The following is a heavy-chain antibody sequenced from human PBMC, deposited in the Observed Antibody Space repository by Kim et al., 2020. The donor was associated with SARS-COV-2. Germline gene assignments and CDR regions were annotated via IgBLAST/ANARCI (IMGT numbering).Heavy chain of an antibody. CDR3: ARSVAIMPPGMDV. Sequence: ASVKVSCKASGYTFTTYSIQWVRQAPGQRLEWMGWINPTKGNTKYSQKFQGRVTITRDTSASTAYMELSSLRSEDTAVYYCARSVAIMPPGMDVWGQGTTVTVSS. CDR1: GYTFTTYS. V-gene: IGHV1-3*01. J-gene: IGHJ6*02. CDR2: INPTKGNT. D-gene: IGHD2-21*01.